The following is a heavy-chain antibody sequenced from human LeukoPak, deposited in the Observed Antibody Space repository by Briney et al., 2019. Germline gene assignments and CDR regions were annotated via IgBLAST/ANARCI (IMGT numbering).Heavy chain of an antibody. CDR2: IYSGGDT. D-gene: IGHD1-26*01. V-gene: IGHV3-53*01. Sequence: PGGSLRLSXAASGLTVSSNYMSWVRQAPGKGLEWVSVIYSGGDTYYADSVKGRFTISRDNSKNTLYLQMNSLRPEDTAVYYCARAGGSYGNWGQGTLVTVSS. J-gene: IGHJ4*02. CDR1: GLTVSSNY. CDR3: ARAGGSYGN.